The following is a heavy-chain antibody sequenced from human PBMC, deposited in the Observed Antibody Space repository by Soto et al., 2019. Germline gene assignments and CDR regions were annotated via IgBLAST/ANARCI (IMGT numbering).Heavy chain of an antibody. V-gene: IGHV4-59*01. Sequence: QVQLQESGPGLVKPSETLSLTCTVSGGSISSYFWSWIRQPPGKGLEWIGYIYYTGSTNYNPSLKRRVTVTVDASTNQVALQLSAVTASVSAVYCCATFNSHFERWGRGTLVTVSS. CDR2: IYYTGST. CDR1: GGSISSYF. D-gene: IGHD1-20*01. J-gene: IGHJ2*01. CDR3: ATFNSHFER.